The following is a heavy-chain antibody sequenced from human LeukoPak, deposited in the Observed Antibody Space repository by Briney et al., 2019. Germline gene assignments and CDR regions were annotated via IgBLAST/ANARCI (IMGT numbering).Heavy chain of an antibody. CDR3: ARDRPYYSSSWWDDY. Sequence: GGSLRLSSAASGFTVSSNYMSWVRQAPGKGLEWVSVIYSGGSTYYADSVKGRFTISRDNSKNTLYLQMNSLRAEDTAVYYCARDRPYYSSSWWDDYWGQGTLVTVSS. CDR2: IYSGGST. D-gene: IGHD6-13*01. V-gene: IGHV3-66*02. J-gene: IGHJ4*02. CDR1: GFTVSSNY.